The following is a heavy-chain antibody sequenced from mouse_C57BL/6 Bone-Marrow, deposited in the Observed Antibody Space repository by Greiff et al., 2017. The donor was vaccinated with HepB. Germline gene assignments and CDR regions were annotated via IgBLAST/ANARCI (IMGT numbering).Heavy chain of an antibody. J-gene: IGHJ2*01. CDR1: GYTFTSYG. D-gene: IGHD1-1*01. CDR3: ARSYDGSSYDY. Sequence: VQLQESGAELARPGASVKLSCKASGYTFTSYGISWVKQRTGQGLEWIGEIYPRSGNTYYNEKFKGTATLTADKSSSTAYMELRSLTSEDSAVYFCARSYDGSSYDYWGQGTTLTVSS. CDR2: IYPRSGNT. V-gene: IGHV1-81*01.